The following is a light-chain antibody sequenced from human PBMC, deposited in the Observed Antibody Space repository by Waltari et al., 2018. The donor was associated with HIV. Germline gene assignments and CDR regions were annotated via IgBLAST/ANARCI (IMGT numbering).Light chain of an antibody. CDR1: SSNIGRYY. CDR3: AAWGDSLSGYV. Sequence: QSVLTQPPSASGTPGQRVTISCSGSSSNIGRYYVYWYKQLPGTAPKLLIYRKNQRRTAAPDRFYGSKSGTSASLAISGLRSEDEADYYCAAWGDSLSGYVYGTGTKVTVL. V-gene: IGLV1-47*01. J-gene: IGLJ1*01. CDR2: RKN.